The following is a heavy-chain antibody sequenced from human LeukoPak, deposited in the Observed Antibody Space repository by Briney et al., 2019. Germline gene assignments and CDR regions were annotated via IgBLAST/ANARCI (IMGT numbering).Heavy chain of an antibody. J-gene: IGHJ4*02. V-gene: IGHV4-61*01. CDR1: GGSVSSGSYH. Sequence: KPSETLSLTCSVSGGSVSSGSYHWSWIRQPPGKGLEWIGHMYYSGSTNYNPSLKSRVTISVDRAKSQFSLKLSSVTAADTAVYYCARSGSYSEGLDYWGQGTLVSVSS. CDR2: MYYSGST. CDR3: ARSGSYSEGLDY. D-gene: IGHD1-26*01.